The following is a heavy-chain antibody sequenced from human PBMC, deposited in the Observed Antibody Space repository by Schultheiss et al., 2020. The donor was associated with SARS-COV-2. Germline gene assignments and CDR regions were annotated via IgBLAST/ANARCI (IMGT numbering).Heavy chain of an antibody. CDR2: IWYDGSNK. J-gene: IGHJ4*02. CDR1: GFTFSSYG. V-gene: IGHV3-33*08. CDR3: ARVSPRFGYFDY. Sequence: GESLKISCSVSGFTFSSYGMHWVRQAPGKGLEWVAVIWYDGSNKYYADSVKGRFTISRDNAKNSLYLQMNSLRAEDTAVYYCARVSPRFGYFDYWGQGTLVTVSS. D-gene: IGHD3-10*01.